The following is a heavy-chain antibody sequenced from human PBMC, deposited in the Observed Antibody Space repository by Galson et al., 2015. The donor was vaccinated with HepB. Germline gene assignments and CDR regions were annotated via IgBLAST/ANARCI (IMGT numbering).Heavy chain of an antibody. J-gene: IGHJ4*02. Sequence: QSGAEVKKPGESLKISCQGSGYSLTNYWIGWVRQMPGKGLEWMGIIYPGDSDTRYSPSFQGQVTISADKSINIAYLQWSSLKVSDTAIYYCARTFGSSGYYLDYWGQGTLVTVSS. CDR2: IYPGDSDT. CDR1: GYSLTNYW. CDR3: ARTFGSSGYYLDY. V-gene: IGHV5-51*03. D-gene: IGHD3-22*01.